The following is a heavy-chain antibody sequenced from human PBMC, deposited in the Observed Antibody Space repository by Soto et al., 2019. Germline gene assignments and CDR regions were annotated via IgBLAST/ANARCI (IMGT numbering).Heavy chain of an antibody. Sequence: QVQLVQSGAEVKKPGSSVKVSCKASGGTFSSYAISWVRQAPGQGLEWMGGIIPIFGTENYAQKFQGRVTITADESTSTAYMELSSLRSEDTAVYYCAGPPELTRIYYYYGMDVWGQGTTVTVSS. J-gene: IGHJ6*02. CDR3: AGPPELTRIYYYYGMDV. CDR1: GGTFSSYA. D-gene: IGHD1-7*01. CDR2: IIPIFGTE. V-gene: IGHV1-69*12.